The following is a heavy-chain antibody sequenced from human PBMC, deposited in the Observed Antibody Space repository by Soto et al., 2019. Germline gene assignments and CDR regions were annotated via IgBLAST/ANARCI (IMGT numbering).Heavy chain of an antibody. D-gene: IGHD6-13*01. CDR3: GRAHRDLQQLVHYYYSMDV. Sequence: SETLSLTCTVSGGPIPSGDSYCIWIRQPPGHGLEWIGHIHNSGSTYHNPSLKSRVTISVDRSKNLFSLKLTSVTAADTAVYFCGRAHRDLQQLVHYYYSMDVWGQGTTVTVS. CDR2: IHNSGST. J-gene: IGHJ6*02. CDR1: GGPIPSGDSY. V-gene: IGHV4-30-4*01.